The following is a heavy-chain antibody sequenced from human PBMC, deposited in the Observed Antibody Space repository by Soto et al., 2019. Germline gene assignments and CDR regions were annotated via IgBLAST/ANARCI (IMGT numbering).Heavy chain of an antibody. CDR1: GGSISSGDYY. Sequence: QVQLQESGPGLVKPSQTLSLTCTVSGGSISSGDYYWSWIRQPPGKGLEWIGYIYYSGSTYYNPSLKSRVTISVYTSKNQFSLKLSSVTAADTAVYYCASLEYYYDSPGGFDPWGQGTLVTVSS. CDR2: IYYSGST. D-gene: IGHD3-22*01. V-gene: IGHV4-30-4*01. J-gene: IGHJ5*02. CDR3: ASLEYYYDSPGGFDP.